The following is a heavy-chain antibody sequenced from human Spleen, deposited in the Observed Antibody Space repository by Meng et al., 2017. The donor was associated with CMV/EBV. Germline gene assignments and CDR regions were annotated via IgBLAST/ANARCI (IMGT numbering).Heavy chain of an antibody. Sequence: GESLKISCAASGLIFRKSTMSWLRQAPGKGLEWVADISGDEREIYYVDSVKGRFTVSRDNAKNLVFLQMNSLRVEDTAVYYCAGRWIWGPGTLVTVSS. V-gene: IGHV3-7*01. CDR2: ISGDEREI. CDR3: AGRWI. CDR1: GLIFRKST. D-gene: IGHD1-1*01. J-gene: IGHJ4*02.